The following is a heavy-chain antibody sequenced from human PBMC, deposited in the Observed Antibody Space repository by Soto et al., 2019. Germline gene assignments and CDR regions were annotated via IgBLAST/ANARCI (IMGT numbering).Heavy chain of an antibody. Sequence: PGGSLRLSCAASGFIFGDSCMSWIRQAPGKGLEWVSYINSASSNIYYADSVRGRFTVSRDNAKNSLYLQMNSLRAEDSAIYYCARAPVELATMCDVWGQGTTVTVSS. D-gene: IGHD2-2*01. CDR1: GFIFGDSC. V-gene: IGHV3-11*04. CDR3: ARAPVELATMCDV. CDR2: INSASSNI. J-gene: IGHJ6*02.